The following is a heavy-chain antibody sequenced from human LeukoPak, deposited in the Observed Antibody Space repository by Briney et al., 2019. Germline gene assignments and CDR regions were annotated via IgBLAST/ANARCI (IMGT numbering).Heavy chain of an antibody. V-gene: IGHV3-33*01. CDR3: ARDRGRTIFADY. CDR2: IWYDGSNK. Sequence: GGSLRLSCAASGFTFSSYGMHWVRQAPGKGLEWVAVIWYDGSNKYYADSVKGRFTISRDNSKNTLYLQMYSLRAEDTAVYYCARDRGRTIFADYWGQGTLVTVSS. CDR1: GFTFSSYG. D-gene: IGHD3-3*01. J-gene: IGHJ4*02.